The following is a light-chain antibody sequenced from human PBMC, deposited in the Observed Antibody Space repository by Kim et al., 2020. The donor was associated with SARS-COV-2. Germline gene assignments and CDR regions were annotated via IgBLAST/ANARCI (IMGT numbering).Light chain of an antibody. CDR2: GAS. CDR3: QQYNNWPWRT. CDR1: QSVSSN. V-gene: IGKV3-15*01. J-gene: IGKJ4*01. Sequence: SPGERATLSCRASQSVSSNLAWYQQKPGQAPRLLIYGASTRATGIPARFSGSGSGTEFTLTISSLQSEDFAVYYCQQYNNWPWRTFGGGTKVDIK.